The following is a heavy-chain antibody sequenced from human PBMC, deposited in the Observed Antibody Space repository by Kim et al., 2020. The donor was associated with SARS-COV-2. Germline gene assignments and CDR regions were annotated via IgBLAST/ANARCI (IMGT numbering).Heavy chain of an antibody. V-gene: IGHV4-59*13. CDR2: IYYSGST. D-gene: IGHD5-12*01. J-gene: IGHJ4*02. CDR1: GGSISSYY. Sequence: SETLSLTCTVSGGSISSYYWSWIRQPPGKGLEWIGYIYYSGSTNYNPSLKSRVTISVDTSKNQFSLKLSSVTAADTAVYYCARKEGDIVAFDYWGQGTLVTVSS. CDR3: ARKEGDIVAFDY.